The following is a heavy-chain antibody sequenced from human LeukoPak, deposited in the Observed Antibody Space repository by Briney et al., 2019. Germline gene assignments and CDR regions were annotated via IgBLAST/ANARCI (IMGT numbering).Heavy chain of an antibody. V-gene: IGHV3-23*01. CDR2: ISGSGGST. CDR1: GFTFSSYA. J-gene: IGHJ5*02. CDR3: AKDMRGGAWFGELYPSNWFDP. Sequence: GGSLRLSCAASGFTFSSYAVSWVRQAPGKGLEWVSAISGSGGSTYYADSVKGRFTISRDNSKNTLYLQMNSLRAEDTAVYYCAKDMRGGAWFGELYPSNWFDPWGQGTLVTVSS. D-gene: IGHD3-10*01.